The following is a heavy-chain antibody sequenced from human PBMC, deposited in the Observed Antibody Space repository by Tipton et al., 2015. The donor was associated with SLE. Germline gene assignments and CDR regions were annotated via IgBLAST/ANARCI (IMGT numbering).Heavy chain of an antibody. CDR1: GGSISSSYY. CDR3: ARVDYFYGMDV. J-gene: IGHJ6*02. CDR2: IYHSGRN. Sequence: TLSLTCTVSGGSISSSYYWGWIRQSPGKGLEWLGSIYHSGRNNYNPSLKSRVTISIDTSKNQFSLKVSSVTAADTAVYYCARVDYFYGMDVWGRGTMVTVSS. V-gene: IGHV4-38-2*02.